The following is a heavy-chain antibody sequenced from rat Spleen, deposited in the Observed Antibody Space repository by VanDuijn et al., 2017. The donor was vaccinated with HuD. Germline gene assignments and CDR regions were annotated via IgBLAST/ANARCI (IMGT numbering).Heavy chain of an antibody. CDR1: GFSITTHY. D-gene: IGHD1-12*02. V-gene: IGHV3-3*01. Sequence: EVQLQESGPGLVKPSQSLSLTCSVTGFSITTHYWDWIRKFPGNKLEWMGYINSAGSTLYNPSLKSRISITRDTSKNQFFLQVNSVTTEDTATYYCARSDGTHYYLPFIYWGQGTLVTVSS. CDR3: ARSDGTHYYLPFIY. J-gene: IGHJ3*01. CDR2: INSAGST.